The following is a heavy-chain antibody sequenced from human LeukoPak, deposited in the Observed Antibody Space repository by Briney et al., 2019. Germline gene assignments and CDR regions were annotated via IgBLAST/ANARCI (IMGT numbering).Heavy chain of an antibody. V-gene: IGHV3-48*03. Sequence: GGSLRLSCAASGFTFSSYEMNWVRQAPGKGLEWVSYISSSGSTIYYADSVKGRFTISRDNAKNSLYLQMNSLRAEDTAVYYCARDLTGATIHYYYYGMDVWGQGTTVTVSS. CDR1: GFTFSSYE. CDR3: ARDLTGATIHYYYYGMDV. D-gene: IGHD5-12*01. CDR2: ISSSGSTI. J-gene: IGHJ6*02.